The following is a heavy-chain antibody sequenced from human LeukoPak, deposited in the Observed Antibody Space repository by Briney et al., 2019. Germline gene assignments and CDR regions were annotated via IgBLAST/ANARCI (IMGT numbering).Heavy chain of an antibody. V-gene: IGHV3-30*04. CDR3: ARDRGGSSWYVNYYYGMDV. CDR2: ISYDGSNK. Sequence: GRSLRFSCAASGFTFSSYAMHWVRQAPGKGLEWVAVISYDGSNKYYADSVKGRFTISRDNSKSTLYLQMNSLRAEDTAVYYCARDRGGSSWYVNYYYGMDVWGQGTTVTVSS. J-gene: IGHJ6*02. CDR1: GFTFSSYA. D-gene: IGHD6-13*01.